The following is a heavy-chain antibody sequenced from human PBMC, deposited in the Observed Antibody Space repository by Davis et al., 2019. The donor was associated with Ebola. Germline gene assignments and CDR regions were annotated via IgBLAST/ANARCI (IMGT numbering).Heavy chain of an antibody. D-gene: IGHD6-6*01. V-gene: IGHV4-61*09. J-gene: IGHJ4*02. CDR1: GGSISSGSYY. CDR3: ARLANEYSSSSV. CDR2: IYTSGST. Sequence: SETLSLTCTVSGGSISSGSYYWSWIRQPAGKGLEWIGHIYTSGSTNYNPSLKSRVTISVDTSKNQFSLKLSSVTAADTAVYYCARLANEYSSSSVWGQGSLVTVSS.